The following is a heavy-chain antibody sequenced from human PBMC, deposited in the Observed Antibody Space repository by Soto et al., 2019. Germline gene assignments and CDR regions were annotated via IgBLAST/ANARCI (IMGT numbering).Heavy chain of an antibody. CDR3: DRVNSITIFGVVITEWFAP. CDR1: GSSISSGGYS. J-gene: IGHJ5*02. D-gene: IGHD3-3*01. V-gene: IGHV4-30-2*01. CDR2: IYHSGST. Sequence: SETLSLTCAVSGSSISSGGYSWSWIRQPPGKGLEWIGYIYHSGSTYYNPSLKSRVTISVDRSKNQFSLKLSSVTAADTAVYYCDRVNSITIFGVVITEWFAPWGQGTLVTLSA.